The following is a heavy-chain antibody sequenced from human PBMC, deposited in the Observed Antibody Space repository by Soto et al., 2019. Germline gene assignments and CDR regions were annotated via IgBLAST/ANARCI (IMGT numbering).Heavy chain of an antibody. CDR3: VFADLVGRGNYYDGMDV. Sequence: PSETLSLTCTVSGGSISDYYWSWIRQPAGKGLEWIGRIYTSGGTYYNPSLKSRVTISVDTSKNQFSLKLSSVTAADTAVYYCVFADLVGRGNYYDGMDVWGQGTTVTVSS. V-gene: IGHV4-4*07. CDR2: IYTSGGT. D-gene: IGHD2-15*01. J-gene: IGHJ6*02. CDR1: GGSISDYY.